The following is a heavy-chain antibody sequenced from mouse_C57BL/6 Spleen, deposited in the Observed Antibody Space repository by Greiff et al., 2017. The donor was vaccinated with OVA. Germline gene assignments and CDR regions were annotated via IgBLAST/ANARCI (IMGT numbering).Heavy chain of an antibody. D-gene: IGHD1-1*01. J-gene: IGHJ1*03. Sequence: VHLVESGAELVKPGASVKISCKASGYAFSSYWMNWVKQRPGKGLEWIGQIYPGDGDTNYNGKFKGKATLTADKSSSTAYMQLSSLTSEDSAVYFCAREYYGSSEYFDVWGTGTTGTVSS. CDR1: GYAFSSYW. V-gene: IGHV1-80*01. CDR2: IYPGDGDT. CDR3: AREYYGSSEYFDV.